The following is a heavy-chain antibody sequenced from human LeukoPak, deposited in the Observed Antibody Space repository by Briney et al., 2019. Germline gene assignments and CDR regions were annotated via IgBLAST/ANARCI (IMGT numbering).Heavy chain of an antibody. CDR1: GFTFSSYA. CDR3: AKAGWYDYYYGMDV. Sequence: GGSLRLSCAASGFTFSSYAMSWVRQAPGKGLEWVSAISGSGGSTYYADSVKGRFTISRDNSMNTLYLQMNSLRAEDTAVYYCAKAGWYDYYYGMDVWGQGTTVTVS. D-gene: IGHD6-19*01. V-gene: IGHV3-23*01. J-gene: IGHJ6*02. CDR2: ISGSGGST.